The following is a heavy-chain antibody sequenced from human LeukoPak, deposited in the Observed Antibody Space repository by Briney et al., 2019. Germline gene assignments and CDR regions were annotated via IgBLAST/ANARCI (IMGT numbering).Heavy chain of an antibody. D-gene: IGHD3-10*02. J-gene: IGHJ5*02. CDR3: ARDLPTMFEIDP. CDR2: ISGSGDNT. Sequence: GGSLRLSCATSGFTFSSYAMNWVRQAPGKGLEWVSGISGSGDNTYYADSVKGRFTISRDNAKNSLYLQMNSLRDDDTAVYYCARDLPTMFEIDPWGQGTLVTVSS. CDR1: GFTFSSYA. V-gene: IGHV3-23*01.